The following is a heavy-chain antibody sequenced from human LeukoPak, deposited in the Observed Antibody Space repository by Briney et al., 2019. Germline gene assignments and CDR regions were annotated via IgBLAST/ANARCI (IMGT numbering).Heavy chain of an antibody. CDR1: GFTVSSNY. Sequence: GGSLRLSCVASGFTVSSNYMSWVRQAPGKGLEWVSVIYSGGSTYYADSVKGRFTISRHNSKNTLYLQMNSLRAEDTAVYYCARVVGAARGWFDPWGQGTLVTVSS. J-gene: IGHJ5*02. V-gene: IGHV3-53*01. CDR2: IYSGGST. CDR3: ARVVGAARGWFDP. D-gene: IGHD6-6*01.